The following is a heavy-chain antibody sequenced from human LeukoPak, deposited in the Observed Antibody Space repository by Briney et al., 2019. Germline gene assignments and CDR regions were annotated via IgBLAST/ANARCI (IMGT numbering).Heavy chain of an antibody. J-gene: IGHJ4*02. CDR3: ARDHKSSTNYGGNSGFYFDY. CDR2: IYYSGST. CDR1: GGSISSGDYY. V-gene: IGHV4-30-4*01. Sequence: PSQTLSLTCTVSGGSISSGDYYWSWIRQPPGKGLEWIGYIYYSGSTYYNPSLKSRVTISVDTSKNQFSLKLSSVTAADTAVYYCARDHKSSTNYGGNSGFYFDYRGQGTLVTVSS. D-gene: IGHD4-23*01.